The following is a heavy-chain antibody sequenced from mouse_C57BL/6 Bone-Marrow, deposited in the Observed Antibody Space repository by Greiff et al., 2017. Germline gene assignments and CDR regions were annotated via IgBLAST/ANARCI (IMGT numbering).Heavy chain of an antibody. CDR3: TRGAYYGSFYYYAMDY. V-gene: IGHV5-9-1*02. D-gene: IGHD1-1*01. CDR2: ISSGGDYI. J-gene: IGHJ4*01. Sequence: DVMLVESGEGLVKPGGSLKLSCAASGFTFSSYAMSWVRQTPEKRLEWVAYISSGGDYIYYADTVKGRFTISRDNAMNTLYLQMSRLKSEDTAMYYCTRGAYYGSFYYYAMDYWGQGTSVTVSA. CDR1: GFTFSSYA.